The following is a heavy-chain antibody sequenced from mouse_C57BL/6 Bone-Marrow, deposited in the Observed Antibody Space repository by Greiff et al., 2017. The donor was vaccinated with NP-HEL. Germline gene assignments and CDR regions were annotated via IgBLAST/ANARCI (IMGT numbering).Heavy chain of an antibody. CDR2: INPSNGGT. D-gene: IGHD3-2*02. V-gene: IGHV1-53*01. CDR3: ARDSGYAFDY. CDR1: GYTFTNYW. Sequence: QVQLQQPGTELVKPGASVKLSCKASGYTFTNYWIYWVKQRPGQGLEWIGNINPSNGGTNYNEKFKNKATLTVDKSSSTAYMQLSSLTSEDSAVYYCARDSGYAFDYWGQGTTLTVSS. J-gene: IGHJ2*01.